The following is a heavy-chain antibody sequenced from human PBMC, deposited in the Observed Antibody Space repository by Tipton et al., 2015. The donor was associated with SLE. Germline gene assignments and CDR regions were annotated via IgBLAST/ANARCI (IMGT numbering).Heavy chain of an antibody. J-gene: IGHJ4*02. CDR2: IYYSGST. CDR1: GGSISSGDYY. CDR3: ARGRSYYDFWSGYYNY. D-gene: IGHD3-3*01. V-gene: IGHV4-30-4*01. Sequence: TLSLTCTVFGGSISSGDYYWSWIRQPPGKGLEWIGYIYYSGSTYYNPSLKSRVTISVDTSKNQFSLKLSSVTAADTAVYYCARGRSYYDFWSGYYNYWGQGTLVTVSS.